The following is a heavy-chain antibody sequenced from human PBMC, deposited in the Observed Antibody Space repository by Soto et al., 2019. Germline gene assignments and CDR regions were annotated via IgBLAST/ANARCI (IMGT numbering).Heavy chain of an antibody. CDR1: GYTFTGYY. CDR3: ARGPFHSSTSLYYYYYMDV. J-gene: IGHJ6*03. CDR2: INPNSGGT. Sequence: ASVKVSCKAAGYTFTGYYMHCVRQAPGQGLEWMGWINPNSGGTNYAQKFQGWVTMTRDTSISTAYMELSRLRSDDTAVYYCARGPFHSSTSLYYYYYMDVWGKGTTVTVSS. D-gene: IGHD2-2*01. V-gene: IGHV1-2*04.